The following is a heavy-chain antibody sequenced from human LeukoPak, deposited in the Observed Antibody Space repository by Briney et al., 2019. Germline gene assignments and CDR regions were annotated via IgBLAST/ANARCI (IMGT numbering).Heavy chain of an antibody. CDR1: GFTFSSYS. V-gene: IGHV3-21*01. D-gene: IGHD2-2*01. J-gene: IGHJ6*03. Sequence: PGGSLRLSCAASGFTFSSYSMNWVRQAPGKGLEWVSSISSSSSYIYYADSVKGRFTISRDNAKNSLYLQMNSLRAEDTAVYYCARDQGLGYCSSTSCYVDYMDVWGKGTTVTISS. CDR3: ARDQGLGYCSSTSCYVDYMDV. CDR2: ISSSSSYI.